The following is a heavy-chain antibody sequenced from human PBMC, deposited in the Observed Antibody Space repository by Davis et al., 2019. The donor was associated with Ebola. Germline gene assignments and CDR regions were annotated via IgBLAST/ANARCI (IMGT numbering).Heavy chain of an antibody. CDR2: ISGSGTST. CDR3: AKAGSITIFGVILRYWYFDL. J-gene: IGHJ2*01. V-gene: IGHV3-23*01. CDR1: GFTFSNYA. D-gene: IGHD3-3*01. Sequence: PGGSLRLSCAASGFTFSNYAMSWVRQAPGKGLEWVSTISGSGTSTYYADSVKGRFTISRDNSKNTVYLQMNSLRAEDTAVYYCAKAGSITIFGVILRYWYFDLWGRGTLVTVSS.